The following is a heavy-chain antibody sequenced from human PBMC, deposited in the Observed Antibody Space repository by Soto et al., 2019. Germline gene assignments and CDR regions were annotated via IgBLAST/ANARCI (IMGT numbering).Heavy chain of an antibody. D-gene: IGHD3-10*01. J-gene: IGHJ4*02. Sequence: PWETLSLTCAVSGGYISSGGDSWSWIRQPPGKGLEWIGYIYHSGSTYYNPSLKSRVTISIDRSKNQFSLKLSSVTAADTAVYYCACLANSGNYLIDYWGQGTLVTVSS. CDR3: ACLANSGNYLIDY. CDR2: IYHSGST. CDR1: GGYISSGGDS. V-gene: IGHV4-30-2*01.